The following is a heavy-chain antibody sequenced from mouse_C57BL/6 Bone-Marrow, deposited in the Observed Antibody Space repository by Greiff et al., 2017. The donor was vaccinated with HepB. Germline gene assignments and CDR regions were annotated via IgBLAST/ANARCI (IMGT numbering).Heavy chain of an antibody. J-gene: IGHJ4*01. V-gene: IGHV1-15*01. Sequence: VQLQQSGAELVRPGASVTLSCKASGYTFTDYEMHWVKQTPVHGLEWIGAIDPETGGTAYNQKFKGKAILTADKSSSTAYMELRSLTSEDSAVYYCTLPPYYYAMDYWGQGTSVTVSS. CDR3: TLPPYYYAMDY. D-gene: IGHD2-12*01. CDR2: IDPETGGT. CDR1: GYTFTDYE.